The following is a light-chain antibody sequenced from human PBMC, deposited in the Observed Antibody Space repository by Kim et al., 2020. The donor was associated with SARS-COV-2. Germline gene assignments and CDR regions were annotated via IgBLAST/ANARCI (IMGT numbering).Light chain of an antibody. V-gene: IGKV3-15*01. CDR2: GAS. J-gene: IGKJ2*01. CDR3: QQYNNRRT. CDR1: QSVSSN. Sequence: LSVSPGERATLSCRASQSVSSNLAWYQQKPGQAPRHLIYGASTRATGIPARFSGSGSGTEFTLTISSLQSEEFAVYYCQQYNNRRTFGQGTKLEI.